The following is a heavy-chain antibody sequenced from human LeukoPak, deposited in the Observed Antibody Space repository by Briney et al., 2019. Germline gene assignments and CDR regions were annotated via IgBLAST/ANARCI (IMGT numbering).Heavy chain of an antibody. V-gene: IGHV1-2*02. D-gene: IGHD6-19*01. J-gene: IGHJ6*03. CDR2: INPNSGGT. CDR1: GYTFTGYY. CDR3: ARDSFAVAGSTPYMDV. Sequence: ASVKVSCKASGYTFTGYYMHWVRQAPGQGLEWMGWINPNSGGTNYAQKFQGRVTMTRDTSISTAYMELSRLRSDDTAVYYCARDSFAVAGSTPYMDVWGKGTTVTVSS.